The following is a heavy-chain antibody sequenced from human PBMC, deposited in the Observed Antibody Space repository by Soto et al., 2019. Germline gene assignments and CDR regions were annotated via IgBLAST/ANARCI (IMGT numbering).Heavy chain of an antibody. CDR3: ARHGNYDSSGLDY. CDR2: IYYSGST. CDR1: GGSISSYY. J-gene: IGHJ4*02. D-gene: IGHD3-22*01. V-gene: IGHV4-59*08. Sequence: PSETLSLTCTVSGGSISSYYWSWIRQPPGKGLEWIGYIYYSGSTNYNPSLKSRVTISVDTSKNQFSLKLSSVTAADTAVYYCARHGNYDSSGLDYWGQGTLVTVSS.